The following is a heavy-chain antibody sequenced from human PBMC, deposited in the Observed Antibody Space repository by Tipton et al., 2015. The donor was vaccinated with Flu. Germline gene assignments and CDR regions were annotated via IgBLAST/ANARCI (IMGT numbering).Heavy chain of an antibody. J-gene: IGHJ3*02. CDR3: ARAPEWLSYAFDI. V-gene: IGHV3-7*01. CDR1: GFTFSSYW. D-gene: IGHD3-3*01. Sequence: GSLRLSCAASGFTFSSYWMTWVRQAPGKGLEWVANIKQDGSEKYYVDSVKGRFTISRDNAKNSLYLQMNSLRAEDTAVYYCARAPEWLSYAFDIWGQGTRVTVS. CDR2: IKQDGSEK.